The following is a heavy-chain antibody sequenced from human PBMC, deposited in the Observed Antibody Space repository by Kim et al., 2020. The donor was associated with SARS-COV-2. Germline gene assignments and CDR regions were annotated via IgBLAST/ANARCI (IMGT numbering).Heavy chain of an antibody. CDR1: GFTFRNYW. V-gene: IGHV3-74*03. CDR2: INGDGIT. D-gene: IGHD5-12*01. Sequence: GGSLRLSCAASGFTFRNYWMHWVRQTPGEGLVWVSRINGDGITTYADSVKGRFTISRDNAKSTLYLQMNSLRAEDPAVYYCARDPGFRGYSYADYWGQGT. J-gene: IGHJ4*02. CDR3: ARDPGFRGYSYADY.